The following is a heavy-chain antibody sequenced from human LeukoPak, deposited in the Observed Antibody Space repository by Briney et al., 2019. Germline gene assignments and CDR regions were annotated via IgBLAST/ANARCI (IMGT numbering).Heavy chain of an antibody. CDR3: ARRGYYYDSSGYYLGGFDY. CDR1: GFTFSSYV. CDR2: ISGSGGST. D-gene: IGHD3-22*01. J-gene: IGHJ4*02. Sequence: PGGSLRLSCAVSGFTFSSYVMSWVRQAPGKGLEWVSAISGSGGSTYYADSVKGRFTISRDNSKNTLYLQMNSLRAEDTAVYYCARRGYYYDSSGYYLGGFDYWGQGTLVTVSS. V-gene: IGHV3-23*01.